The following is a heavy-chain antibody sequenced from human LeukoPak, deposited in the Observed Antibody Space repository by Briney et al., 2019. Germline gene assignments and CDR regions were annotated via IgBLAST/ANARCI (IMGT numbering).Heavy chain of an antibody. CDR3: ARAMVASTFYYMDV. V-gene: IGHV3-7*01. J-gene: IGHJ6*03. D-gene: IGHD2-15*01. CDR1: GFGFSSYW. CDR2: MKEDGSDK. Sequence: GSLRLSCAASGFGFSSYWMTWVRQTSGKGLEWVANMKEDGSDKHYVDSVRGRFTISRDNGKKSLYLQMNRLRAEDTAVYYCARAMVASTFYYMDVWGKGTTVTVSS.